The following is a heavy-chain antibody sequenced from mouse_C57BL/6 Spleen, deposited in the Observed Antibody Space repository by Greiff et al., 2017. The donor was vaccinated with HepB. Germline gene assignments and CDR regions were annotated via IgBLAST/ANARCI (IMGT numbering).Heavy chain of an antibody. CDR3: ARDRGSYYYGSSPYWYFDV. CDR2: ISYDGSN. Sequence: EVKLMESGPGLVKPSQSLSLTCSVTGYSITSGYYWNWIRQFPGNKLEWMGYISYDGSNNYNPSLKNRISITRDTSKNQFFLKLNSVTTEDTATYYCARDRGSYYYGSSPYWYFDVWGTGTTVTVSS. D-gene: IGHD1-1*01. J-gene: IGHJ1*03. CDR1: GYSITSGYY. V-gene: IGHV3-6*01.